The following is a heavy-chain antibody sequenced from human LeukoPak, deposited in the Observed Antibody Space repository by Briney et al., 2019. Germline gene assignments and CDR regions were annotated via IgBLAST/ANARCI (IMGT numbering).Heavy chain of an antibody. CDR3: ARQSSSWFSNYYYYYGMDV. V-gene: IGHV4-30-4*01. CDR1: GGSISSGDYY. J-gene: IGHJ6*02. Sequence: SETLSLTCTVSGGSISSGDYYWSWIRQPPGKGLEYIGYIYHSGSTYYNPSLKSRVTMSVDTSRNQFSLKLSSVTAADTAVYYCARQSSSWFSNYYYYYGMDVWGQGTTVTVSS. CDR2: IYHSGST. D-gene: IGHD6-13*01.